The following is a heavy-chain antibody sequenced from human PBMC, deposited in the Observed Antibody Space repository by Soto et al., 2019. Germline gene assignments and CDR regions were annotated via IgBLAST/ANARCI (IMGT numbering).Heavy chain of an antibody. D-gene: IGHD6-19*01. CDR1: GFSFSSYA. J-gene: IGHJ5*02. CDR3: ARDMYSSDYFVKWFEP. CDR2: ISHDGINK. Sequence: QVRLVESGGGVVQPGRSLRLSCTASGFSFSSYAMYWFRQPPGKGLEWVAVISHDGINKHYADSVKGRVTVSRDNSNHSLDLQVNSLRGEDTAIYYCARDMYSSDYFVKWFEPWGQGTLVTVSS. V-gene: IGHV3-30-3*01.